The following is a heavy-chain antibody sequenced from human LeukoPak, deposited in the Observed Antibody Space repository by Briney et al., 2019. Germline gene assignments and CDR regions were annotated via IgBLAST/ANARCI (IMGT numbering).Heavy chain of an antibody. Sequence: PSQTLSLTCTVSGGSISSVRYYWTWIRQPAGKGLEWIARIYTSGSTNYNPSLKSRATISVDTSKNQFSLKLSSVTAADTAVYYCAREGYSSSMWFDPWGQGTLVTVSS. CDR1: GGSISSVRYY. J-gene: IGHJ5*02. CDR3: AREGYSSSMWFDP. V-gene: IGHV4-61*02. CDR2: IYTSGST. D-gene: IGHD6-6*01.